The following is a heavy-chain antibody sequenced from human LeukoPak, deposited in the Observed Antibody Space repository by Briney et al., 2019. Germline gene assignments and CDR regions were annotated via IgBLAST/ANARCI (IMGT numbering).Heavy chain of an antibody. CDR2: IYYSGST. J-gene: IGHJ4*02. CDR1: GASISSYY. V-gene: IGHV4-59*01. Sequence: PSETLSLTCTVSGASISSYYWSWIRQPPGKGLEWIGYIYYSGSTNYNPSLKSRVTISVDTSKNQFSLKLSSVTAADTAVYYCARGKAEYYDFWSGTIFDYWGQGTLVTVSS. CDR3: ARGKAEYYDFWSGTIFDY. D-gene: IGHD3-3*01.